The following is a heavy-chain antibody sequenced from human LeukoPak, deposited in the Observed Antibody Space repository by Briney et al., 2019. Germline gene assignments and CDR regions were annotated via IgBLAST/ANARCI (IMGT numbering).Heavy chain of an antibody. Sequence: GGSLRLSCAASGFTFSSYSMNWVRQAPGKGLEWVSSISSSSSYIYYADSVKGRFTISRDNAKNSLYLQMSSLRAEDTAVYYCAREYYDILTGLDAFDIWGQGTMVTVSS. CDR2: ISSSSSYI. CDR1: GFTFSSYS. D-gene: IGHD3-9*01. J-gene: IGHJ3*02. CDR3: AREYYDILTGLDAFDI. V-gene: IGHV3-21*01.